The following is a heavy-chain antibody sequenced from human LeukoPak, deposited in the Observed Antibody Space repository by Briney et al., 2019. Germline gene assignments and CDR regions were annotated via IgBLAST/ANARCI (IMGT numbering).Heavy chain of an antibody. V-gene: IGHV1-69*13. J-gene: IGHJ4*02. CDR3: ARDQGNTAMALDY. D-gene: IGHD5-18*01. CDR2: IIPIFGTA. CDR1: GATFSSYA. Sequence: SVKVSCKASGATFSSYAISWVRQAPGQGLEWMGGIIPIFGTANYAQKFQGRVTITADESTSTAYMELSSLRSEDTAVYYCARDQGNTAMALDYWGQGTLVTVSS.